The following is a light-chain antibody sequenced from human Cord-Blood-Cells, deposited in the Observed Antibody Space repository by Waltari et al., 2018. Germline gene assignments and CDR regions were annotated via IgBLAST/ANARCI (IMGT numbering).Light chain of an antibody. CDR1: QDISNY. CDR2: EAS. CDR3: QQYDNLWT. V-gene: IGKV1-33*01. Sequence: DIQMTQSPSSLSASVGDRVTITCQASQDISNYLNWYQQKPGKAPKLLIYEASNLETGVPSRFSGSGSGTDFTFTISSLQPEDIATYYYQQYDNLWTFGQGTKVEIK. J-gene: IGKJ1*01.